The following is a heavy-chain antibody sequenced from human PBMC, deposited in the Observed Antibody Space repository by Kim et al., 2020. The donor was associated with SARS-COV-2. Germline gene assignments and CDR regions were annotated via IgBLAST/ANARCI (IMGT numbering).Heavy chain of an antibody. V-gene: IGHV3-23*01. CDR2: T. J-gene: IGHJ2*01. Sequence: TYYQRSGKGRFTISRDNSRNTLYRQMTSLRAGDTAVYYCAKPQLGRDFDLWGRGTLGTVSS. CDR3: AKPQLGRDFDL. D-gene: IGHD6-6*01.